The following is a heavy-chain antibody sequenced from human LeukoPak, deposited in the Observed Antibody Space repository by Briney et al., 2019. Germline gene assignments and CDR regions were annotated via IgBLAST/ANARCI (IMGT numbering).Heavy chain of an antibody. D-gene: IGHD6-13*01. CDR1: GGSIGSYY. V-gene: IGHV4-59*01. Sequence: PPETLSLTCTVSGGSIGSYYWSWIRQPPGKGLEWIGYIYSSGSTNYNPSPKSRVTIPLDTSKNQFSLKLSFVTAADTAVYYCARGVAAPGTGGLSWFDPWGQGTLVTVSS. J-gene: IGHJ5*02. CDR3: ARGVAAPGTGGLSWFDP. CDR2: IYSSGST.